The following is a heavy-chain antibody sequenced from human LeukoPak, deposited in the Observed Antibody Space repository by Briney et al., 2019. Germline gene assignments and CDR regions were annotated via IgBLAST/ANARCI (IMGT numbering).Heavy chain of an antibody. D-gene: IGHD3-22*01. V-gene: IGHV3-23*01. Sequence: GGSLRLSCAASGFTFSGYAMSWVRQTPGKGLEWVSAISGSGDSTYDADSVKGRFTISRDNSKNTLYLQMNSLRAEDTAVYYCANHRLAFFYDSSGSPATYFDSWGQGTWVTVSS. CDR1: GFTFSGYA. CDR2: ISGSGDST. J-gene: IGHJ4*02. CDR3: ANHRLAFFYDSSGSPATYFDS.